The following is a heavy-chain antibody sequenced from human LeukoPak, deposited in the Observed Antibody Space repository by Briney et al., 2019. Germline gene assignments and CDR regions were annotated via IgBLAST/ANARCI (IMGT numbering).Heavy chain of an antibody. D-gene: IGHD2-15*01. CDR1: GFTFSSYA. Sequence: PGGSLRLSCAASGFTFSSYAMHWVRQAPGKGLEWVAVISYDGSNKYYADSVKGRFTISRDNSKNTLYLQMNSLRAEDTAVYYCAKELPVVVAATPYYYGMDVWGQGTTVTVSS. CDR3: AKELPVVVAATPYYYGMDV. CDR2: ISYDGSNK. V-gene: IGHV3-30*18. J-gene: IGHJ6*02.